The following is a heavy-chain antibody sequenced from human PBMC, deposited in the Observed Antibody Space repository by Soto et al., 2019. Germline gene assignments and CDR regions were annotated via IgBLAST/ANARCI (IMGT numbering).Heavy chain of an antibody. CDR3: ARAEGSGWYVGYWYFDL. Sequence: ASVKVSCKTSGFIFTSSAVQWVRQARGQRLEWMGGIVAIFGTANYAQKFHGRVTITADKSASTAYMELSSLRSEDTAVYYCARAEGSGWYVGYWYFDLWGRGTLVTVSS. CDR2: IVAIFGTA. CDR1: GFIFTSSA. D-gene: IGHD6-19*01. J-gene: IGHJ2*01. V-gene: IGHV1-69*06.